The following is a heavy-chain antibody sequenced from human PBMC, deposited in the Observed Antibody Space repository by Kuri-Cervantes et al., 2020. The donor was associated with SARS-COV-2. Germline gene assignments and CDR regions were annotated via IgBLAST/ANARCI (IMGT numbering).Heavy chain of an antibody. D-gene: IGHD3-3*02. CDR2: ISYDGSNK. CDR1: GFTFSSYA. CDR3: ARAGSTPAFLEWLSPDAFDI. Sequence: GESLKISCAVSGFTFSSYAMHWVRQAPGKGLEWVAVISYDGSNKYYADSVKGRFTISRDNAKNSLYLHMNSLRAEDTAVYYCARAGSTPAFLEWLSPDAFDIWGQGTMVTVSS. J-gene: IGHJ3*02. V-gene: IGHV3-30-3*01.